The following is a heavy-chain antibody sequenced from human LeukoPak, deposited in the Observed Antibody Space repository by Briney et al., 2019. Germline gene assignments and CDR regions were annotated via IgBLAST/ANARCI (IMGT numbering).Heavy chain of an antibody. CDR2: IYYSGST. Sequence: NPSETLSLTCTVSGGSISSYYWSWIRQPPGKGLEWIGYIYYSGSTNYNPSLKSRVTISVDTSKNQFSLKLSSVTAADTAVYYCARGTTNSYYDYVWGSYRYVSFDYWGQGTLVTVSS. D-gene: IGHD3-16*02. J-gene: IGHJ4*02. V-gene: IGHV4-59*01. CDR1: GGSISSYY. CDR3: ARGTTNSYYDYVWGSYRYVSFDY.